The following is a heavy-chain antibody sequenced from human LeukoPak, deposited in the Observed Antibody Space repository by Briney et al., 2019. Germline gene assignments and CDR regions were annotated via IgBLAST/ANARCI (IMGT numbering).Heavy chain of an antibody. J-gene: IGHJ4*02. Sequence: PRGSLRLSCAASGFTFSSYNMNWVRQAPGKGLEWVSSISSSSSYIYYADSVKGRFTISRDNAKNSLYLQMNSLRAEDTAVYYCARGATTVTLYYFDYWGQGTLVTVSS. V-gene: IGHV3-21*01. D-gene: IGHD4-17*01. CDR2: ISSSSSYI. CDR3: ARGATTVTLYYFDY. CDR1: GFTFSSYN.